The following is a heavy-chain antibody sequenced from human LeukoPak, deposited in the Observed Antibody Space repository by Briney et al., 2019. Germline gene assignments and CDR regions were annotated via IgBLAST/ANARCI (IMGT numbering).Heavy chain of an antibody. CDR3: ARDNNWNDGGDAFDI. V-gene: IGHV3-30*04. CDR1: GFTFSSYA. Sequence: PGRSLRLSCAASGFTFSSYAMHWVCQAPGKGLEWVAVISYDGSNKYYADSVKGRFTISRDNSKNTLYLQMNSLRAEDTAVYYCARDNNWNDGGDAFDIWGQGTMVTVSS. CDR2: ISYDGSNK. D-gene: IGHD1-20*01. J-gene: IGHJ3*02.